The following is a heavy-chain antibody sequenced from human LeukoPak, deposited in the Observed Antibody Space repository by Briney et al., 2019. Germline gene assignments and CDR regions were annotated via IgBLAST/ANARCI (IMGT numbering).Heavy chain of an antibody. Sequence: PSETLSLTCTASGGSISSGGYYWSWIRQPPGKGLEWIGYIYHSGSTYYNPSLKSRVTISVDRSNNQFSLNLSSVTAADTAVYYCARANPYYDFWSGFWDYWGQGTLVTVSS. CDR1: GGSISSGGYY. CDR3: ARANPYYDFWSGFWDY. CDR2: IYHSGST. D-gene: IGHD3-3*01. J-gene: IGHJ4*02. V-gene: IGHV4-30-2*01.